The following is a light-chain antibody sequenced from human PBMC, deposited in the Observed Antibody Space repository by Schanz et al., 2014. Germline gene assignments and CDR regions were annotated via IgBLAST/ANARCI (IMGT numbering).Light chain of an antibody. CDR3: SSYTSSSTRV. CDR2: DVS. CDR1: SSDAGGFTY. J-gene: IGLJ1*01. Sequence: QSALTQPRSVSGSPGQSVTISCTGVSSDAGGFTYVSWYQQHPGKAPKLMIYDVSNRPSGVSNRFSGSKSGNTASLTISGLQAEDEADYYCSSYTSSSTRVFGTGTKLTVL. V-gene: IGLV2-14*01.